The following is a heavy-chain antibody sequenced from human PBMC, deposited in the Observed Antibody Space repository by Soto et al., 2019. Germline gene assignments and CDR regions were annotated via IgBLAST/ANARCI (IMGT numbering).Heavy chain of an antibody. CDR1: GGSISSGDYY. D-gene: IGHD3-3*01. CDR2: IYYSGST. V-gene: IGHV4-30-4*01. CDR3: ARDNILGILYGGMDV. Sequence: TLSPTCTVSGGSISSGDYYWSWIRQPPGKGLEWIGYIYYSGSTYYNPSLKSRVTISVDTSKNQFSLKLSSVTAADTAVYYCARDNILGILYGGMDVWGQGTTVTVSS. J-gene: IGHJ6*02.